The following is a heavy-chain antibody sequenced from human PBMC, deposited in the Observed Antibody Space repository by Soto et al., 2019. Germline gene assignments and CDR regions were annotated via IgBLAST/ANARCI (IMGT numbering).Heavy chain of an antibody. CDR2: IYYSGST. Sequence: SETLSLTCTVSGGSISSYYWSWIRQPPGKGLEWIGYIYYSGSTNYNPSLKSRVTISLDTSKNQFSLKLSSVTAADTAVYYCARRGGSRSWYFDYWGQGTLVTVSS. D-gene: IGHD6-13*01. CDR3: ARRGGSRSWYFDY. V-gene: IGHV4-59*12. J-gene: IGHJ4*02. CDR1: GGSISSYY.